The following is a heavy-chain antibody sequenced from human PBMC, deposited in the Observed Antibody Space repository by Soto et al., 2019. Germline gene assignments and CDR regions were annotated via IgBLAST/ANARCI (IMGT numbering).Heavy chain of an antibody. V-gene: IGHV3-23*01. CDR2: ISGSGDST. Sequence: EVQLLESGGGLVQPGGSLRLSCAASGFTFSSYAMSWVRQAPGKGLEWVSIISGSGDSTYYADSVKGRFTISRDNSKDTLYLQMTSLRAEDTAVYYCAKRTTGSYFDLWGRGTLVTVSS. J-gene: IGHJ2*01. D-gene: IGHD3-10*01. CDR1: GFTFSSYA. CDR3: AKRTTGSYFDL.